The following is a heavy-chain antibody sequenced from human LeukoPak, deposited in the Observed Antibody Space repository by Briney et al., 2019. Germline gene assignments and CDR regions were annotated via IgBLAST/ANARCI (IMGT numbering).Heavy chain of an antibody. J-gene: IGHJ4*02. CDR1: GASVSDGSYY. D-gene: IGHD1-1*01. CDR3: ARGLSTGREDYFDY. CDR2: LYYSGNT. V-gene: IGHV4-61*03. Sequence: SETLSLTCSVSGASVSDGSYYWSWIRQPPGKGLEWIGYLYYSGNTNYSPSLSGRVSTSIDTSKNHFSLNLTSVTAADTAVYYCARGLSTGREDYFDYWGQGTLVSASS.